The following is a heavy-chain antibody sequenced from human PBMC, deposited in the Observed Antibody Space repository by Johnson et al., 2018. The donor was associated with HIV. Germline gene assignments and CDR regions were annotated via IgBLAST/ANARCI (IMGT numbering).Heavy chain of an antibody. CDR3: ARDSTLDMVTAFDI. V-gene: IGHV3-30*03. CDR2: ISYDGNNK. D-gene: IGHD3-10*01. J-gene: IGHJ3*02. Sequence: QVQLVESGGGVVQPGRSLRLSCAASGFTFTNYGMHWVRQAPGKGLEWVAIISYDGNNKYYADSVKGRFTISRDNAKNSLYLQMNSLRADDTAVYYCARDSTLDMVTAFDIWGQGTMVTVSS. CDR1: GFTFTNYG.